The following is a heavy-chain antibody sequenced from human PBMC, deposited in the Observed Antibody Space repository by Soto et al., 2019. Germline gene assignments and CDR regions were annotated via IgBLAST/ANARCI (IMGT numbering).Heavy chain of an antibody. CDR1: GFTFSSYG. J-gene: IGHJ6*02. D-gene: IGHD6-13*01. V-gene: IGHV3-33*01. Sequence: GESLKISCAASGFTFSSYGMHWVRQAPGKGLEWVAVIWYDGSNKYYADSVKGRFTISRDNSKNTLYLQMNSLRAEDTAVYYCARVGDSSSWYALYYYYGMDVWGQGTTVTVSS. CDR2: IWYDGSNK. CDR3: ARVGDSSSWYALYYYYGMDV.